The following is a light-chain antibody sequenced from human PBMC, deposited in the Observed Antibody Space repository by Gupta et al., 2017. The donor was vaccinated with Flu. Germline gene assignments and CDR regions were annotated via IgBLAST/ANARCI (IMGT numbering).Light chain of an antibody. CDR3: ISYTSRTSFV. J-gene: IGLJ1*01. CDR1: SSDLNDYNS. Sequence: QSALTQPASVSGSLGQSITIPCTGTSSDLNDYNSVSWYQRHPGKAPKLIIFEVYNRSSGVSNRLSGSKSGNTASLTISGLQAEDEATYYCISYTSRTSFVFGTGTEVSVL. CDR2: EVY. V-gene: IGLV2-14*01.